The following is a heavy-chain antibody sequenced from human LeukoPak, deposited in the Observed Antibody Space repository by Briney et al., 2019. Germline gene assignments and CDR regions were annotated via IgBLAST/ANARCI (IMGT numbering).Heavy chain of an antibody. D-gene: IGHD1-1*01. V-gene: IGHV3-48*03. Sequence: GGSLRLSCAASGFTFSSYEMNWVRQAPGKGLEWVSYISSSGSTIYYADSVKGRFTISRDNAKNSLYLQMNSLKAEDTAVYYCARGPGGVAHNLAYWGQGTLVTVPS. CDR1: GFTFSSYE. CDR2: ISSSGSTI. CDR3: ARGPGGVAHNLAY. J-gene: IGHJ4*02.